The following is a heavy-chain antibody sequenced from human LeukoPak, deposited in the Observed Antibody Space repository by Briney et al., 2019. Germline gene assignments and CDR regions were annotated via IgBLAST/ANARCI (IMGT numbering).Heavy chain of an antibody. J-gene: IGHJ3*02. CDR3: ARESCSGGSCYSGLVAFDI. CDR2: IKQDGSEK. D-gene: IGHD2-15*01. CDR1: GFTFSSYW. V-gene: IGHV3-7*01. Sequence: PGGSLRLSCADSGFTFSSYWMSWVRQAPGKGLEWVANIKQDGSEKYYVDSVKGRFTISRDNDKNSLYLQMNSLRAEDTAVYYCARESCSGGSCYSGLVAFDIWGQGTMVTVSS.